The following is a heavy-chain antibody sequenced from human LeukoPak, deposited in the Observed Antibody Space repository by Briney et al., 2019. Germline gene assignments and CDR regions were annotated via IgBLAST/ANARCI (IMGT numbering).Heavy chain of an antibody. CDR1: GFTFSSYG. V-gene: IGHV3-30*18. CDR2: ISYDGSNK. CDR3: AKLMRMAHDY. Sequence: GGSLRLSCAASGFTFSSYGMHWVRQAPGKGLVWVAVISYDGSNKYYADSVKGRFTISRDNSKNTLYLQMNSLRAEDTAVYYCAKLMRMAHDYWGQGTLVTVSS. D-gene: IGHD5-24*01. J-gene: IGHJ4*02.